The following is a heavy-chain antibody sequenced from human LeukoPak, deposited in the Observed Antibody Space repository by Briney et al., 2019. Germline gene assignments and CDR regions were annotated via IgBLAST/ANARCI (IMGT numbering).Heavy chain of an antibody. CDR1: GYTFTSYY. V-gene: IGHV1-46*01. J-gene: IGHJ6*03. Sequence: ASVTVSCKASGYTFTSYYMHWVRQAPAQGLEWMGISNPSGGSTSYAQKFQGRVTMTRDMSTSTVYMELSSLRSEDTAVYYCARDGVLRFLEWLPTTNYYYYYMDVWGKGTTVTVSS. D-gene: IGHD3-3*01. CDR2: SNPSGGST. CDR3: ARDGVLRFLEWLPTTNYYYYYMDV.